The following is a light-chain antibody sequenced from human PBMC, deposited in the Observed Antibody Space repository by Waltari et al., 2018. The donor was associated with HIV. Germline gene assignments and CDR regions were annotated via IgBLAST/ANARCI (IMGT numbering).Light chain of an antibody. CDR1: QSISSY. CDR2: AAS. V-gene: IGKV1-39*01. Sequence: DIQMTQSPSSLSASVVDRVTITCRASQSISSYLNWYQHKPGKAPKLLIYAASSLRSGVPSRFSGSGSGTDFTLTISSLQPEDFATYYCQQSYNTPPLFGQGTRLEIK. J-gene: IGKJ5*01. CDR3: QQSYNTPPL.